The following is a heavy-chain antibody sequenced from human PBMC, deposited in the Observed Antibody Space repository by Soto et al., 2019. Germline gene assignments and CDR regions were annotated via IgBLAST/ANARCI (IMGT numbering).Heavy chain of an antibody. CDR2: ISGSGGST. CDR1: GFTFSSLA. J-gene: IGHJ3*02. Sequence: PGRSLRLSCAAFGFTFSSLAMNRVRQAPGKGLEWVSAISGSGGSTYYADSVKGRFTISRDSSKNTLYLQMNSLRAEDTAVYYCAKGNSWSPALVLDIWGQGTMVTVSS. V-gene: IGHV3-23*01. CDR3: AKGNSWSPALVLDI. D-gene: IGHD1-7*01.